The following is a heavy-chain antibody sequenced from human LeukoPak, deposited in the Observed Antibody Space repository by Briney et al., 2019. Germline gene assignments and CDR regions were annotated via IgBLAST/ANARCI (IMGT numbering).Heavy chain of an antibody. J-gene: IGHJ6*02. V-gene: IGHV1-18*01. CDR1: GYTFTSYG. Sequence: ASVKVSCKASGYTFTSYGISWVRQAPGQGLEWMGWISAYNGNTNYAQKLQGRVTMTTDTSTSTAYMELRSLRSDDTAVYYCARDQRFGEFYYGMDVWGQGTTVTVSS. CDR2: ISAYNGNT. CDR3: ARDQRFGEFYYGMDV. D-gene: IGHD3-10*01.